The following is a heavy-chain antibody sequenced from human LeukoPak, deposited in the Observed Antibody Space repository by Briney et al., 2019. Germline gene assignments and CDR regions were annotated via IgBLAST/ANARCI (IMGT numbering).Heavy chain of an antibody. V-gene: IGHV4-38-2*02. J-gene: IGHJ4*02. Sequence: SETLSLTCTVSGYSISSGYYWGWIRQPPGKGLEWIGSIYHSGSTKYNPSLKSRVTISVDTSKNQFSLNLTSVTAADTAVYYCARAYYSTSWYPFWGQGTLVTVSS. D-gene: IGHD6-13*01. CDR3: ARAYYSTSWYPF. CDR2: IYHSGST. CDR1: GYSISSGYY.